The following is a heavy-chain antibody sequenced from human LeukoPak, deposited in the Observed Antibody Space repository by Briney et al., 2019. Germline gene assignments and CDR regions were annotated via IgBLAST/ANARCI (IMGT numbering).Heavy chain of an antibody. CDR3: TIGGLAIDPFDI. V-gene: IGHV3-11*05. D-gene: IGHD6-19*01. J-gene: IGHJ3*02. CDR2: ISSSSSYT. Sequence: GGSLRLSWGACLCIIRVYYKSCIRQAPGKGLEWVSYISSSSSYTNYADSVRRRFTISRDNAKNSLYLQMNSLRAEDTAVYYCTIGGLAIDPFDIWGQVTMVTVSS. CDR1: LCIIRVYY.